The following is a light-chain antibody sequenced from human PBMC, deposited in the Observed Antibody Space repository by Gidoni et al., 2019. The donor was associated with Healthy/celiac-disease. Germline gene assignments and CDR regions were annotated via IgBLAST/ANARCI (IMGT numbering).Light chain of an antibody. CDR1: QSVLYSYSNKNY. J-gene: IGKJ1*01. CDR3: QQYYSTPGT. CDR2: WAS. V-gene: IGKV4-1*01. Sequence: DIVMTQSPDSLAVSLGERATINCKSSQSVLYSYSNKNYLAWYQQKPGQPPKLLIYWASTRESGVPDRFSGSGSGTDFTLTISSLQAEDVAVYYCQQYYSTPGTFGQGTKVEIK.